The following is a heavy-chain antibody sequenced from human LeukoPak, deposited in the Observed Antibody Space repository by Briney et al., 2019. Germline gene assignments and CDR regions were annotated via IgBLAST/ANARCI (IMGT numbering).Heavy chain of an antibody. V-gene: IGHV3-20*04. D-gene: IGHD3-22*01. CDR3: ARRYYYDSSPIDY. J-gene: IGHJ4*02. CDR2: INCNGGST. CDR1: GFTFDDHG. Sequence: PGGSLRLSCAASGFTFDDHGMSWVPPAPGKGLEWVSGINCNGGSTGYAHSVKGRFTISRDNAKNSLYLQMNILRAEDTAVYYCARRYYYDSSPIDYWGQGTLVTVSS.